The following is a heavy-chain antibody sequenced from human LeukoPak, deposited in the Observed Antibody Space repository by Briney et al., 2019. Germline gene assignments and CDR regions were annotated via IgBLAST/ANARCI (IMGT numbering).Heavy chain of an antibody. CDR1: GFTFSSYA. Sequence: GGSLRLSCAASGFTFSSYAMHWVRQAPGKGLEWVAVISYDGSNKYYADSVKGRFTISRDNSKNTLYPQMNSLRAEDTAVYYCAREKRYTLYNWFDPWGQGTLVTVSS. V-gene: IGHV3-30-3*01. CDR2: ISYDGSNK. J-gene: IGHJ5*02. D-gene: IGHD1-1*01. CDR3: AREKRYTLYNWFDP.